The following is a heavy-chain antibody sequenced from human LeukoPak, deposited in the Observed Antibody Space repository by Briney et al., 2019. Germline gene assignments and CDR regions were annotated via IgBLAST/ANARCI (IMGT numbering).Heavy chain of an antibody. CDR1: GYSISSGYY. V-gene: IGHV4-38-2*02. D-gene: IGHD3-10*01. CDR3: ARGGRYGSGSYHGMDV. J-gene: IGHJ6*02. Sequence: SETLSLTCTVSGYSISSGYYWGWIRQPPGKGLEWIGSIYHSGSTYYNPSLKSRVTISVDTSKNQFSLKLSSVTAADTAVYYCARGGRYGSGSYHGMDVWGQGTTVTVSS. CDR2: IYHSGST.